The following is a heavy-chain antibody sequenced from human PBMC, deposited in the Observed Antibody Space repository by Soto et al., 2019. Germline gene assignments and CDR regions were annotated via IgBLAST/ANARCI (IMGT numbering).Heavy chain of an antibody. V-gene: IGHV4-4*02. CDR2: IYHSGST. CDR3: ALRRVYSSSWPFDY. CDR1: GGSISSSHW. Sequence: SETLSLTCAVSGGSISSSHWWSWVRQPPGKGLEWIGEIYHSGSTNYNPSLKSRVTMSVDKSKNQFSLKLSSVTAADTAVYYCALRRVYSSSWPFDYWGQGTLVTVSS. D-gene: IGHD6-13*01. J-gene: IGHJ4*02.